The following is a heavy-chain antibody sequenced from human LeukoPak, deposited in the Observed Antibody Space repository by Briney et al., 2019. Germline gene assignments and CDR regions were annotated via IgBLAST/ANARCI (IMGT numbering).Heavy chain of an antibody. CDR2: IYYSGST. Sequence: SETLSLTCTVSGGSISSSSYYWGWIRQPPGKGLEWIGSIYYSGSTYYNPSLKSRVTISVDTSKNQFSLKLSSVTAADTAVYYCARGGKAAAGLDYWGQGTLVTVSS. CDR1: GGSISSSSYY. V-gene: IGHV4-39*07. J-gene: IGHJ4*02. CDR3: ARGGKAAAGLDY. D-gene: IGHD6-13*01.